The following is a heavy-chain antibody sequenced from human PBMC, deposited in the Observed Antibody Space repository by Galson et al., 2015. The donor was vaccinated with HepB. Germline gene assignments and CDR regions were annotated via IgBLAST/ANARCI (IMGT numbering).Heavy chain of an antibody. CDR3: VTDRSSLLVY. CDR2: ISYSGYS. D-gene: IGHD6-13*01. CDR1: GGSVSSDRYF. Sequence: SETLSLTCTVSGGSVSSDRYFWTWIRQPPGKGLEWIGYISYSGYSNYNSSLESRVRISLDASKNQFSLNLNSVPAADTAIYFCVTDRSSLLVYWGQGTLVTVSS. V-gene: IGHV4-61*01. J-gene: IGHJ4*02.